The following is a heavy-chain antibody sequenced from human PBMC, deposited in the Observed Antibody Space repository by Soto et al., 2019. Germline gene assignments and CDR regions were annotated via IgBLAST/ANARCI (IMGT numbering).Heavy chain of an antibody. V-gene: IGHV4-59*12. CDR1: GDAIKSYY. CDR2: IYYTGST. CDR3: ARDTPSQWEFYVMAV. J-gene: IGHJ6*02. Sequence: PSETLSLTCSVSGDAIKSYYWSWIRQPPGKGLEWIGYIYYTGSTSHNPSLKSRVTLSVDTSKNQFSLRLSSVTAADMAVYYCARDTPSQWEFYVMAVWGQGTTVTVSS. D-gene: IGHD1-26*01.